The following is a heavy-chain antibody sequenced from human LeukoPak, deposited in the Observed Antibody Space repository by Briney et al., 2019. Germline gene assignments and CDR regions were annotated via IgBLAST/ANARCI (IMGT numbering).Heavy chain of an antibody. CDR1: GGSINSYY. J-gene: IGHJ6*04. CDR2: IYYSGST. CDR3: ARDPQSYTGYYGMDV. V-gene: IGHV4-59*01. Sequence: PSETLSLTCSVSGGSINSYYWTWLRQPPGKGLEWIGNIYYSGSTNYNPSLKRRVTISVDTSKNQFSLRLSSVTAADTAVYYCARDPQSYTGYYGMDVWGKGTTVTVSS. D-gene: IGHD2-2*02.